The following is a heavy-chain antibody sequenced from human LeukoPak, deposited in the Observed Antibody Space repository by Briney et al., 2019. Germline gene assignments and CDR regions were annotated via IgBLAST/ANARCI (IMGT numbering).Heavy chain of an antibody. CDR2: INHSGST. D-gene: IGHD3-10*01. CDR1: GGSFSGYY. V-gene: IGHV4-34*01. CDR3: AIRITMVRAFDY. Sequence: SETLSLTCAVYGGSFSGYYWSWTRQPPGKGLEWIGEINHSGSTNYNPSLKSRVTISVDTSKNQFSLKLSSVTAADTAVYYCAIRITMVRAFDYWGQGTLVTVSS. J-gene: IGHJ4*02.